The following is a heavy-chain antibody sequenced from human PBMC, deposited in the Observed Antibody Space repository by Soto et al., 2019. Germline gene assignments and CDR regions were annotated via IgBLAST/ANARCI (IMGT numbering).Heavy chain of an antibody. V-gene: IGHV4-31*03. CDR3: ARYSSSWDIRYFDY. CDR1: GGSISSGGYY. CDR2: IYYSGST. D-gene: IGHD6-13*01. J-gene: IGHJ4*02. Sequence: SETLSLTCTVSGGSISSGGYYWSWIRQHPGKGLEWIGYIYYSGSTYYNPSLKSRVIISVDTSKNQFSLKLSSVTAADTAVYYCARYSSSWDIRYFDYWGQGTLVTVSS.